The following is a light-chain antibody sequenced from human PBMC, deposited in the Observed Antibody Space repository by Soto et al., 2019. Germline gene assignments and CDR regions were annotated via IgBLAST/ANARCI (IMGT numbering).Light chain of an antibody. CDR3: QQYHNWPFT. J-gene: IGKJ3*01. Sequence: EIVMTQSPATLSVSPGERATLSCRPSQSVSTNLGWYQQKTGQAPRLLISGASTRATGIPARFSGSESGTEFTLTISSLQSEDFAVYYCQQYHNWPFTFGPGTKVDLK. CDR1: QSVSTN. CDR2: GAS. V-gene: IGKV3-15*01.